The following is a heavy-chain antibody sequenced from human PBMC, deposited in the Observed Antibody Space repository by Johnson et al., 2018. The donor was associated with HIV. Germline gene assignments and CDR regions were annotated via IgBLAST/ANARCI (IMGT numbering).Heavy chain of an antibody. V-gene: IGHV3-30*02. CDR2: IRYDGSNK. CDR1: GFTFSSYG. Sequence: QMLLVESGGGVVQPGGSLRLSCVASGFTFSSYGMHWVRQAPGKGLEWVAFIRYDGSNKYYADSVKGRFTISRDNSKNTMYLQMNSLRAEDTAVYYCGKAVAARPQGNDGAFDIWGQGTMVTVSS. CDR3: GKAVAARPQGNDGAFDI. J-gene: IGHJ3*02. D-gene: IGHD6-6*01.